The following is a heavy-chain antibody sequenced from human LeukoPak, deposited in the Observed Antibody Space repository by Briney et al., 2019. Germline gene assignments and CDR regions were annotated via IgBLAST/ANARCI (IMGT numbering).Heavy chain of an antibody. D-gene: IGHD3-22*01. J-gene: IGHJ4*02. CDR1: GFTFNRYG. CDR2: IGHDGSNK. CDR3: ARDVRIVYYDRSPDY. V-gene: IGHV3-30*02. Sequence: PGGSLRLSCAASGFTFNRYGMHWVRQGPGKGLEWVAYIGHDGSNKYYADSVKGRFTISRDSSKNTLYLQMNSLRAEDTAVYYCARDVRIVYYDRSPDYWGQGTLVSFSS.